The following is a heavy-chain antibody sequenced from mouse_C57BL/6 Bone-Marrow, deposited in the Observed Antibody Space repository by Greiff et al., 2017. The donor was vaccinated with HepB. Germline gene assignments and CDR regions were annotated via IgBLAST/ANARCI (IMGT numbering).Heavy chain of an antibody. Sequence: EVKLMESGGGLVKPGGSLKLSCAASGFTFSDYGMHWVRQAPEKGLEWVAYISSGSSTIYYADTVKGRFTISRDNAKNTLFLQMTSLRSEDTAMYYCANDYALDYWGQGTTLTVSS. J-gene: IGHJ2*01. CDR1: GFTFSDYG. V-gene: IGHV5-17*01. D-gene: IGHD2-4*01. CDR3: ANDYALDY. CDR2: ISSGSSTI.